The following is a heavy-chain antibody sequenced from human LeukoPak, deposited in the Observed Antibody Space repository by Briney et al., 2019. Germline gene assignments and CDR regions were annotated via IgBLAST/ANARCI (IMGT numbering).Heavy chain of an antibody. CDR1: GYTFTGYY. V-gene: IGHV1-2*02. CDR3: ARAPKNDAYDI. CDR2: INPNSGDT. Sequence: ASVKVSCKASGYTFTGYYIHWVRQAPGQGLEWVGWINPNSGDTHSAQNFQDRVTMTRDTSISTASMDLSRLRSDDTAVYYCARAPKNDAYDIWGRGTMVTVSS. J-gene: IGHJ3*02.